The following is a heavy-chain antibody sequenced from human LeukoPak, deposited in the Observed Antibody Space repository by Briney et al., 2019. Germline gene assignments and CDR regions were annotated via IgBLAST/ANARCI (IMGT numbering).Heavy chain of an antibody. Sequence: GGSLRLSCAASGFTFSNYAMSWVRQAPGKGLEWVSSISTSSSYKYYADSLKGRFTVSRDNAKNSLYLHMNSLRAEDTAVYWCARFDSASGTGFDYWGQGTPVTVSS. D-gene: IGHD6-13*01. CDR1: GFTFSNYA. J-gene: IGHJ4*02. CDR3: ARFDSASGTGFDY. V-gene: IGHV3-21*01. CDR2: ISTSSSYK.